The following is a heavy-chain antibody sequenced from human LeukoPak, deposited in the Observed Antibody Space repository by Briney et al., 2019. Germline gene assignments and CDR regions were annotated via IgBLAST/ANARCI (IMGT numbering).Heavy chain of an antibody. Sequence: GASVKVSCKASGGTFTNFGISWIRQAPGQGLEWMGWISAYNGNTNYAQKLQGRVTMTTDTSTSTAYMELRSLRSDDTAVYYCARRSTTKDTAMGIDYWGQGTLVTVSS. J-gene: IGHJ4*02. CDR1: GGTFTNFG. V-gene: IGHV1-18*01. CDR2: ISAYNGNT. D-gene: IGHD5-18*01. CDR3: ARRSTTKDTAMGIDY.